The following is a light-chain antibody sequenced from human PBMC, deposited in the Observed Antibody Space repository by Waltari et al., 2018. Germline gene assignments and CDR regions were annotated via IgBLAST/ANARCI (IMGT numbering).Light chain of an antibody. CDR2: KVS. CDR3: MQATNWPRT. J-gene: IGKJ1*01. V-gene: IGKV2-30*02. Sequence: DVVMTQSPLSLPVSLGQPASISCRSSQSLVHTDGHTYLNWFQQRPGQSPRRLIYKVSNRDSGVPDRVSGSGSDTAFTLKISRVEAEDVGIYYCMQATNWPRTFGQGTKVEIQ. CDR1: QSLVHTDGHTY.